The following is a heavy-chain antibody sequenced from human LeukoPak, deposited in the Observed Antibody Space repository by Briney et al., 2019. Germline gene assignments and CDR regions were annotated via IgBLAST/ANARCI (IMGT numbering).Heavy chain of an antibody. CDR2: IGGSGSST. D-gene: IGHD2-21*02. J-gene: IGHJ4*02. Sequence: GGSLRLSCAASGFTFNTYAMSWVRQAPGKGLEWVSGIGGSGSSTYYAESVKGRFTISRDNSKNTLYLQMNSLRAEDTAAYYCAKAVDDYFFDYWGQGTLVTVSS. CDR3: AKAVDDYFFDY. V-gene: IGHV3-23*01. CDR1: GFTFNTYA.